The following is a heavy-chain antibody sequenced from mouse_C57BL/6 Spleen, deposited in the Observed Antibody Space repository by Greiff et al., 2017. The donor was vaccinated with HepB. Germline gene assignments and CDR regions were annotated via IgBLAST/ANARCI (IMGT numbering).Heavy chain of an antibody. CDR2: IYPGDGDT. V-gene: IGHV1-82*01. D-gene: IGHD2-4*01. Sequence: QVQLKQSGPELVKPGASVKISCKASGYAFSSSWMNWVKQRPGKGLEWIGRIYPGDGDTNYNGKFKGKATLTADKSSRTAYMQLSSLTSEDSAVYFCAIYYDYDGRFYYAMDYWGQGTSVTVSS. CDR1: GYAFSSSW. J-gene: IGHJ4*01. CDR3: AIYYDYDGRFYYAMDY.